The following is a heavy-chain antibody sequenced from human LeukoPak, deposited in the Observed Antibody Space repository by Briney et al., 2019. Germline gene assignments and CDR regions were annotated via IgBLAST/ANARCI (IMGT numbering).Heavy chain of an antibody. Sequence: GGSLRLSCAASGFTFSSYAMHWVRQAPGKGLEWVANIKQDGSEKYYVDSVKGRFTISRDNAKNSLYLQMNSLRAEDTAVYYCARDTGTYYYDSSGYSWGQGTLVTVSS. CDR3: ARDTGTYYYDSSGYS. V-gene: IGHV3-7*01. CDR1: GFTFSSYA. J-gene: IGHJ4*02. CDR2: IKQDGSEK. D-gene: IGHD3-22*01.